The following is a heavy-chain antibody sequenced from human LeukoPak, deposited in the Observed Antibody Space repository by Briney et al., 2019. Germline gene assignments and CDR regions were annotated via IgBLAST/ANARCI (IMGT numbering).Heavy chain of an antibody. J-gene: IGHJ4*02. CDR1: GGSITGYY. V-gene: IGHV4-59*01. CDR2: IYYSGIT. CDR3: ARESGRLAMVFDY. D-gene: IGHD6-19*01. Sequence: SETLSLTCTVSGGSITGYYWSWLRQPPGKGLEWIGYIYYSGITNYNPSLKSRVTISVDTSKNQFSLKLSSVTAADTAVYYCARESGRLAMVFDYWGQGTLVTVSS.